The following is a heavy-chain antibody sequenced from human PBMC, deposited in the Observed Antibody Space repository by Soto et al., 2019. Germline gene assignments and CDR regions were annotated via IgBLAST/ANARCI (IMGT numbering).Heavy chain of an antibody. V-gene: IGHV5-10-1*01. CDR1: GYSFTSYW. J-gene: IGHJ4*02. D-gene: IGHD3-22*01. CDR3: ARHWGGSYYFESSGYYLL. Sequence: GESLNISCKGSGYSFTSYWISWVRQMPGKGLEWMGRIDPSDSYTNYSPSFQGHVTISADKSISTAYLQWSSLKASDTAMYYCARHWGGSYYFESSGYYLLWGQGTLVTVSS. CDR2: IDPSDSYT.